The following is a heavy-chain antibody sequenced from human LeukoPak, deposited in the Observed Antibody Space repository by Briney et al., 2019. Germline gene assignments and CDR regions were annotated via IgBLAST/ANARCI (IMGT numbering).Heavy chain of an antibody. CDR2: ISWNSGST. CDR3: ARDTDTVTTILDY. V-gene: IGHV3-9*01. Sequence: PGRSLRLSCAASGFTFDDYAMHWVRHAPGKGLEWVSGISWNSGSTSYADSVKGRFTISRDNAKNTLYLQMNSMRAEDTAVYYCARDTDTVTTILDYWGQGTLVTVSS. J-gene: IGHJ4*02. CDR1: GFTFDDYA. D-gene: IGHD4-17*01.